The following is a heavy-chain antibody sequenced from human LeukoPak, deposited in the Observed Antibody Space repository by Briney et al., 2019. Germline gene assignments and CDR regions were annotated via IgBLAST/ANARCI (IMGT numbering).Heavy chain of an antibody. Sequence: SETLSLTCTVSGGSISSGDYYWSWIRQPPGKGLEWVGYIYYSGSTYYNPSLKSRVTISVDTSKNQVSLKLSSVTAADTAVYYCARDRYSGSRTTFYYFDYWGQGTLVTVSS. CDR2: IYYSGST. CDR3: ARDRYSGSRTTFYYFDY. D-gene: IGHD1-26*01. CDR1: GGSISSGDYY. V-gene: IGHV4-30-4*08. J-gene: IGHJ4*02.